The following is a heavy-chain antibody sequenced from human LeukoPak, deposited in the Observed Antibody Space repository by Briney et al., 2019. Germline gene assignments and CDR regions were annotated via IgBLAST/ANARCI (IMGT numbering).Heavy chain of an antibody. J-gene: IGHJ4*02. CDR3: ARDGDTPFDY. CDR1: GVSISSYY. V-gene: IGHV4-59*01. CDR2: IYYSGST. Sequence: AETLCLTCTVSGVSISSYYWNWIRQPPGKGLEWIGYIYYSGSTNYNPSLKRRGTILVDKYKKQFSLKLSSLTAADTAVYYCARDGDTPFDYSGQGTLVTVSS. D-gene: IGHD7-27*01.